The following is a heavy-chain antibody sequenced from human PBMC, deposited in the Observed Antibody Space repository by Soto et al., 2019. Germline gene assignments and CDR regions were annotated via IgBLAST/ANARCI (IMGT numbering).Heavy chain of an antibody. CDR2: INHTGGT. CDR1: GGSVNGYY. J-gene: IGHJ5*02. Sequence: SETLSLTCAVYGGSVNGYYWNWIRQPPGKGLEWIGEINHTGGTNYNPSLKSRVTMSVDTSKNQFSLRLSSVTAADTAIYYCATRITVFGLLIPPFDPWGQGSQVTVSS. V-gene: IGHV4-34*01. D-gene: IGHD3-3*01. CDR3: ATRITVFGLLIPPFDP.